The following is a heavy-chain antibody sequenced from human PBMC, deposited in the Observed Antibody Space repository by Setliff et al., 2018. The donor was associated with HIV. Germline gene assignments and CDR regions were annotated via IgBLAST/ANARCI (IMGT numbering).Heavy chain of an antibody. CDR1: GGSISSRSYY. J-gene: IGHJ4*02. V-gene: IGHV4-39*01. CDR2: IYYYSGST. Sequence: SETLSLTCTVSGGSISSRSYYWGWIRQPPGKGLEWIGYIYYYSGSTYYNPSLKSRVTISVDTSKNQFSLKLSSVTAADTAVYYCARQNSGYAPGPFDYWGQGILVTV. CDR3: ARQNSGYAPGPFDY. D-gene: IGHD5-12*01.